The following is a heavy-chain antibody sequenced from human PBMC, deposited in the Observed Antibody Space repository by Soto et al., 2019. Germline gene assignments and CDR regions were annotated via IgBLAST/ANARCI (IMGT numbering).Heavy chain of an antibody. CDR1: GFTFGDYA. V-gene: IGHV3-49*04. CDR3: TRARTTTVGVAFDI. J-gene: IGHJ3*02. D-gene: IGHD4-17*01. Sequence: PGVSLRRSCTASGFTFGDYAMSWGRQAPGKGLEWVGFIRSKACGLTTEYAASVKGRFTISRDDSKSIAYMQMNSLKTEDTAVYYCTRARTTTVGVAFDICGQGTMVTVSS. CDR2: IRSKACGLTT.